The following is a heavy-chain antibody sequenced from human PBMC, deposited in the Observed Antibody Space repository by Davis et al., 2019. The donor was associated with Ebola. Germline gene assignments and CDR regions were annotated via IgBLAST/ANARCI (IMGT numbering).Heavy chain of an antibody. Sequence: MPSETLSLTCTVSGGSIRNHYWSWIRQSPGKGLEWIGYGYYGGRTDYNPSLKSRVNMSADRSKNQLSLTLNSVTAADTAMYYCARLPTIYTSGDYYTMDVWGQGTTVTVSS. CDR3: ARLPTIYTSGDYYTMDV. J-gene: IGHJ6*02. D-gene: IGHD3-3*01. CDR2: GYYGGRT. V-gene: IGHV4-59*08. CDR1: GGSIRNHY.